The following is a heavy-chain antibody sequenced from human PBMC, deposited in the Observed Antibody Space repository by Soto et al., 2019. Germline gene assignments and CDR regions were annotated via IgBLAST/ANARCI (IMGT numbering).Heavy chain of an antibody. V-gene: IGHV4-59*08. Sequence: QVQLQESGPGLVKPSETLSLTYTLSGGSLSTYYWSWIRQPPGKGLEWIGYVYYNGSTNYKHNPPLESRVTISVDTSKSQFSLKLTSVTAADTAIYYCARFPDYGAHVGPWGQGTLVTVSS. CDR1: GGSLSTYY. CDR3: ARFPDYGAHVGP. D-gene: IGHD4-17*01. CDR2: VYYNGST. J-gene: IGHJ5*02.